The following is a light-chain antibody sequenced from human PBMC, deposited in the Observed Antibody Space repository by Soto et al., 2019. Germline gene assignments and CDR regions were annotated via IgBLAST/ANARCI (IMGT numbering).Light chain of an antibody. V-gene: IGLV2-8*01. CDR1: SSDVGGYNY. CDR2: GVT. Sequence: QSALTQPPSASGSPGQSVTISCTGTSSDVGGYNYVSWYQQHPGKAPKLMIYGVTKRPSGVPDRFAGSKSGNTASLTVSGLQAEDEAYYYCSSYAGSNTYVFGPGTKVTVL. CDR3: SSYAGSNTYV. J-gene: IGLJ1*01.